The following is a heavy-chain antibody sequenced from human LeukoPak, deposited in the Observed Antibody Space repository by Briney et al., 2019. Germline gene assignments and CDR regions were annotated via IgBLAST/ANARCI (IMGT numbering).Heavy chain of an antibody. J-gene: IGHJ4*02. CDR3: AKDSELRYFDWLPTAFDY. CDR2: IWYDGSNK. CDR1: GFTFSSYG. D-gene: IGHD3-9*01. V-gene: IGHV3-33*06. Sequence: PGGSLRLSCAASGFTFSSYGMRWVRQAPGKGLEWVAVIWYDGSNKYYADSVKSRFTISRDNSKNTLYLQMNSLRAEDTAVYYCAKDSELRYFDWLPTAFDYWGQGTLVTVSS.